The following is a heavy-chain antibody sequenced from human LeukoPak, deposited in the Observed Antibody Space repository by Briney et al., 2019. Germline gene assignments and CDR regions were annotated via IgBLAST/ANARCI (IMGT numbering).Heavy chain of an antibody. D-gene: IGHD3-10*01. CDR1: GFTFSSYW. V-gene: IGHV3-74*01. CDR3: ARDGGSGSYYMDV. J-gene: IGHJ6*03. CDR2: INSDGSST. Sequence: GGSLRLSCAASGFTFSSYWMHWVRHAPGKGLVWVSRINSDGSSTSYADSVKGRFTISGDNAKNTLYLQMSSLRAEDTAVYCCARDGGSGSYYMDVWGKGTTVTVSS.